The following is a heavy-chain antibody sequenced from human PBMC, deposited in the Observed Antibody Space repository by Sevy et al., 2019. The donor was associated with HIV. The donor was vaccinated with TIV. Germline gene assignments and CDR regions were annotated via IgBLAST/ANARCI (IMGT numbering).Heavy chain of an antibody. Sequence: GESLKISCTASGFTFGDYAMSWFRQAPGKGLEWVGFIKTKTYSGTTEYAESVKGRFIISRDDSKNIAYLQMNSLKTEDTAVYYCTRDLYGSGWFYFDYWGQGTLVTVS. J-gene: IGHJ4*02. D-gene: IGHD6-19*01. V-gene: IGHV3-49*03. CDR1: GFTFGDYA. CDR2: IKTKTYSGTT. CDR3: TRDLYGSGWFYFDY.